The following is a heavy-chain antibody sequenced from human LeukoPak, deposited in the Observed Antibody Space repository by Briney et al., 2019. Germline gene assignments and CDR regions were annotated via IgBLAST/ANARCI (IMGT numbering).Heavy chain of an antibody. V-gene: IGHV4-4*07. Sequence: SETLSLTCTVSGGSISSYYWSWIRQPAGPGLEWVGRIYTSGSTNYNPSLKSRVTMSVDTSKNQFSLKLSSVTAADTAVYYCARDQVAYWDKYWCFDLCGRGTVVTVSS. J-gene: IGHJ2*01. CDR3: ARDQVAYWDKYWCFDL. D-gene: IGHD1-26*01. CDR1: GGSISSYY. CDR2: IYTSGST.